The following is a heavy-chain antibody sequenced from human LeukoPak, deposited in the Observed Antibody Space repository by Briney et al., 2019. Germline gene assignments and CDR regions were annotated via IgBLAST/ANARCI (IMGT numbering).Heavy chain of an antibody. Sequence: PSETLSLTCAVYGGSFSGYYWSWFRQPPGKGLEWIGEINHSGSTNYNPSLKSRVTISVDTSKNQFSLKLSSVTAADTAVYYCASSTVKYYYYYYMDVWGKGTTVTVSS. J-gene: IGHJ6*03. CDR1: GGSFSGYY. V-gene: IGHV4-34*01. CDR2: INHSGST. CDR3: ASSTVKYYYYYYMDV. D-gene: IGHD4-17*01.